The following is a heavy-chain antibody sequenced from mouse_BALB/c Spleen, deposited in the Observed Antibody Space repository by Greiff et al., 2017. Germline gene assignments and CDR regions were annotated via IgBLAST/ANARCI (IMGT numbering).Heavy chain of an antibody. Sequence: QVQLKQPGAELVRPGASVKLSCKASGYTFTSYWINWVKQRPGQGLEWIGNIYPSDSYTNYNQKFKDKATLTVDKSSSTAYMQLSSPTSEDSAVYYCTRDSIFDYWGQGTTLTVSS. CDR1: GYTFTSYW. CDR2: IYPSDSYT. J-gene: IGHJ2*01. CDR3: TRDSIFDY. D-gene: IGHD2-10*02. V-gene: IGHV1-69*02.